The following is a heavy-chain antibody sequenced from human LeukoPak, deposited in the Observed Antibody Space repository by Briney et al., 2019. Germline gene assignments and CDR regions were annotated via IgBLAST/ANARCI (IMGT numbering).Heavy chain of an antibody. CDR2: IWYDGSNK. Sequence: PGRSLRLSCAASAFIFSSYGMHWVRQAPGKGLEWVAIIWYDGSNKYYEDSVKGRFTISRDNSKNTLFLQMNSLRAEDTAIYYCARGDYGDSAAFDLWGQGTMVTVSS. CDR1: AFIFSSYG. V-gene: IGHV3-33*01. D-gene: IGHD4-17*01. CDR3: ARGDYGDSAAFDL. J-gene: IGHJ3*01.